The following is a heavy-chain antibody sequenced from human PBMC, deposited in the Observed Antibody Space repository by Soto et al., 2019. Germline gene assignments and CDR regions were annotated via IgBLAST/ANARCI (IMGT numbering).Heavy chain of an antibody. CDR3: ARHEAGWYFDS. CDR2: IYYSGST. D-gene: IGHD6-25*01. J-gene: IGHJ4*02. V-gene: IGHV4-39*01. Sequence: SETLSLTCPVSRGSISSATNFWALIRQPPGKGLEWIANIYYSGSTFYNPSLKSRVTISLDTSKNQFSLKLRSVNAADTDVYYCARHEAGWYFDSWGQGTLVPVYS. CDR1: RGSISSATNF.